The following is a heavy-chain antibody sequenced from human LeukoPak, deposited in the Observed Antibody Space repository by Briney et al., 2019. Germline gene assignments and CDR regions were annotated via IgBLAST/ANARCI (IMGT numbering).Heavy chain of an antibody. J-gene: IGHJ4*02. CDR3: ARAYCSGGSCYTGSFDY. D-gene: IGHD2-15*01. CDR1: GYSISNGFY. Sequence: SETLSLTCTVSGYSISNGFYWGWIRQPPGKGLEWIGTISHTGSTYYNPSLKSRVTISVDTSKNQFSLKLSSVTAADTAVYYCARAYCSGGSCYTGSFDYWGQGTLVTVSS. V-gene: IGHV4-38-2*02. CDR2: ISHTGST.